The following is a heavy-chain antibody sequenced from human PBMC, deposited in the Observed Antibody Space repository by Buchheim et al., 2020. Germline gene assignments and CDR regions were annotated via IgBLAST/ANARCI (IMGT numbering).Heavy chain of an antibody. J-gene: IGHJ4*02. V-gene: IGHV3-23*04. CDR3: AKGKGAYYDILTGYYDFDY. CDR2: ISGSGGST. CDR1: GFTFSSYA. D-gene: IGHD3-9*01. Sequence: EVQLVESGGGLVKPGGSLRLSCAASGFTFSSYAMSWVRQAPGKGLEWVSAISGSGGSTYYADSVKGRFTISRDNSKNTLYLQMNSLRAEDTAVYYCAKGKGAYYDILTGYYDFDYWGQGTL.